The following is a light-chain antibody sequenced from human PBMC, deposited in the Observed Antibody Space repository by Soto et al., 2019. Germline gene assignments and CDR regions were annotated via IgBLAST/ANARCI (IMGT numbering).Light chain of an antibody. CDR3: RLYTSDITVV. CDR2: DVS. Sequence: QSALTQPDSVSGSPGQSITISCTGTSSDVGGYKYVSWYQQHPGKAPKLMIYDVSNRPSGVSNLFSGFKSGNTASLTISALQAEDEADYYCRLYTSDITVVFGGGTKLTVL. V-gene: IGLV2-14*01. CDR1: SSDVGGYKY. J-gene: IGLJ2*01.